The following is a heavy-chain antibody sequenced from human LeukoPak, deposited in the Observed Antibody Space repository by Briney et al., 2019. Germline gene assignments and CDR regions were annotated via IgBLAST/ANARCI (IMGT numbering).Heavy chain of an antibody. CDR2: IYTSGST. Sequence: SETLSLTCTVSGGSISSGNYYWSWIRQPAGKGLEWIGRIYTSGSTTYNPSLKSRVTISADTSKNQLSLKLSSVTVADTAVYFCARESGLSNYDRTDYWGQGTLVTVSS. D-gene: IGHD4/OR15-4a*01. V-gene: IGHV4-61*02. J-gene: IGHJ4*02. CDR1: GGSISSGNYY. CDR3: ARESGLSNYDRTDY.